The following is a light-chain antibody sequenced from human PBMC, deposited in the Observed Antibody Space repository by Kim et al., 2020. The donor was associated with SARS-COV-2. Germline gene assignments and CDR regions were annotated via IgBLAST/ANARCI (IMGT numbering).Light chain of an antibody. CDR3: QQYGSSLPWT. J-gene: IGKJ1*01. CDR1: QSVNSTY. Sequence: AGERATLSCRASQSVNSTYLAWYQQKPGQAPRLLIYGASSRATGIPDRFSGSGSGTDFTLTITRLEPEDFAVFYCQQYGSSLPWTFGQGTKVEIK. V-gene: IGKV3-20*01. CDR2: GAS.